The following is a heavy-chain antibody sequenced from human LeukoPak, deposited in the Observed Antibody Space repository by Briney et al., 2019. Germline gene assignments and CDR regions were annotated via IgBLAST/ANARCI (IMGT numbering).Heavy chain of an antibody. CDR1: GFTFSNYW. Sequence: GGSLRLSCAASGFTFSNYWMYWVRQAPGKGLVWVSYISSSGSTIYYADSVKGRFTISRDNAKNSLYLQMNSLRAEDTAVYYCAELGITMIGGVWGKGTTVTISS. CDR2: ISSSGSTI. J-gene: IGHJ6*04. D-gene: IGHD3-10*02. CDR3: AELGITMIGGV. V-gene: IGHV3-48*04.